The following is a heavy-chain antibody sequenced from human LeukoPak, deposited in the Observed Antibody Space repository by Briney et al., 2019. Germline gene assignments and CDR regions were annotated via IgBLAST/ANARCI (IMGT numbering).Heavy chain of an antibody. Sequence: GGSLRLSCSASGFIFSSFGWHWVRQAPGKGLEYVSAISSNGGRTYYADSVKGRFTISRDNSKNTLYLQMSSLRAEDTAVYYCVKDRVHDSSSYYGYGYWGQGTLVTVSP. CDR2: ISSNGGRT. D-gene: IGHD3-22*01. J-gene: IGHJ4*02. CDR1: GFIFSSFG. CDR3: VKDRVHDSSSYYGYGY. V-gene: IGHV3-64D*09.